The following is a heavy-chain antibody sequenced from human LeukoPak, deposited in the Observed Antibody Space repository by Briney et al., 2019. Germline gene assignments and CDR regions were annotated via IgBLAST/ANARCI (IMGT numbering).Heavy chain of an antibody. CDR3: AQRRDAFDI. J-gene: IGHJ3*02. CDR2: ISGSGGSA. D-gene: IGHD6-25*01. V-gene: IGHV3-23*01. Sequence: GGSLRLSCAASGFTFSSSAMSWVRQAPGKGLEWVSGISGSGGSAHYADSVKGRFTISRDNSKNTLYLQMNSLRAEDTAVYYCAQRRDAFDIWGQGTMVTVSS. CDR1: GFTFSSSA.